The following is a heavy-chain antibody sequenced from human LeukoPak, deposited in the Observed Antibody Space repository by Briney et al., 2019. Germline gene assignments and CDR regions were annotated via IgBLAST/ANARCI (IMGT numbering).Heavy chain of an antibody. J-gene: IGHJ4*02. CDR1: GFTFSSYE. V-gene: IGHV3-48*03. CDR3: ARVGARSFDY. CDR2: ISSSGSTI. Sequence: GGSLRLSCAASGFTFSSYEMNWVRQAPGKGLEWVSYISSSGSTIYYADSVKGRFTISRDNAKNSLYLQINSLRAEDTAVYYCARVGARSFDYWGQGTLVTVSS. D-gene: IGHD1-26*01.